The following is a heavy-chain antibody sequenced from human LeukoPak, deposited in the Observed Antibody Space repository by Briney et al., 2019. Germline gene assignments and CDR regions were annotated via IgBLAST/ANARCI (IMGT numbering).Heavy chain of an antibody. CDR3: AREPLDDDAFDI. J-gene: IGHJ3*02. V-gene: IGHV3-48*04. D-gene: IGHD1-1*01. CDR2: ISSSSSTI. CDR1: GFTFSSYS. Sequence: GGSLRLSCAASGFTFSSYSMNWVRQAPGKGLEWVSYISSSSSTIYYADSVKGRFTISRDNAKNSLYLQMNSLRAEDTAVYYYAREPLDDDAFDIWGQGTMVTVSS.